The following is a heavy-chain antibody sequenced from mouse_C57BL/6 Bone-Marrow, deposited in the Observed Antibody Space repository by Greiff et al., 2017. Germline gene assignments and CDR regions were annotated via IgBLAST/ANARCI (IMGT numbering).Heavy chain of an antibody. D-gene: IGHD2-4*01. CDR2: IRLKSDTYAT. Sequence: EVQRVESGGGLVQPGGSMKLSCVASGFTFSNYWMNWVRQSPEKGLEWVAQIRLKSDTYATHYAESVKGRFTISRDDSKSSVYLQMNNLRAEDTGSYYCTRGYYDYEASVFDYWGQGTSLTVSS. J-gene: IGHJ2*02. V-gene: IGHV6-3*01. CDR1: GFTFSNYW. CDR3: TRGYYDYEASVFDY.